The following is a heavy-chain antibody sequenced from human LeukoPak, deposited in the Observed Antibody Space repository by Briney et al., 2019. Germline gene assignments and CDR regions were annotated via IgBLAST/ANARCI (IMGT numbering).Heavy chain of an antibody. CDR3: ATGAGFGV. V-gene: IGHV1-69*13. CDR1: GYTFTSYA. CDR2: IIPIFGTA. D-gene: IGHD3-10*01. J-gene: IGHJ4*02. Sequence: ASVKVSCKASGYTFTSYAMNWVRQAPGQGLEWMGGIIPIFGTANYAQKFQGRVTITADESTSTAYMELSSLRSEDTAVYYCATGAGFGVWGQGTLVTVSS.